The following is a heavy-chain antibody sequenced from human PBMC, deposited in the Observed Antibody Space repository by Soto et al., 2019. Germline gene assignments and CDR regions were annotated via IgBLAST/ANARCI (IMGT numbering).Heavy chain of an antibody. J-gene: IGHJ4*02. CDR2: IYYSGST. D-gene: IGHD6-19*01. Sequence: PSETLSLTCTVSGASMSSGGYYWTWIRQSPGKGLEWIGYIYYSGSTYYNPSLESRVAISLDTSRSQFSLTLHSVTAADTAIYYCARGSGWGTDYFDYWGQGTLVTVSS. CDR1: GASMSSGGYY. V-gene: IGHV4-31*03. CDR3: ARGSGWGTDYFDY.